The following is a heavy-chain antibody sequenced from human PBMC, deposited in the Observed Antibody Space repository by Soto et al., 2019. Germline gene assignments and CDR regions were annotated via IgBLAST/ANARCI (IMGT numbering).Heavy chain of an antibody. CDR1: GGSISSSSYY. CDR2: IYYSGST. V-gene: IGHV4-39*01. CDR3: ARHSRPAKIEMATNFIGYYFDY. D-gene: IGHD5-12*01. Sequence: QLQLQESGPGLVKPSETLSLTCTVSGGSISSSSYYWGWIRQPPGKGLEWIGSIYYSGSTYYNPSLKSRVTISVDTFKNQFSLKLSSVTAADTAVYYCARHSRPAKIEMATNFIGYYFDYWGQGTLVTVSS. J-gene: IGHJ4*02.